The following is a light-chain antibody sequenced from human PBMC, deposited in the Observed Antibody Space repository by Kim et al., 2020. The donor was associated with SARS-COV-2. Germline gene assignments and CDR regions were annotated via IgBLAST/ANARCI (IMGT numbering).Light chain of an antibody. CDR2: DNK. Sequence: GQRVTISWSGGSSNIGNNYLSWYQHLPGTAPRLLIYDNKKRPSGIPDRFSGSKSGTSATLYITGLQTGDEAVYYCGTWDTSLSAGVFGGGTQLTVL. CDR1: SSNIGNNY. V-gene: IGLV1-51*01. J-gene: IGLJ3*02. CDR3: GTWDTSLSAGV.